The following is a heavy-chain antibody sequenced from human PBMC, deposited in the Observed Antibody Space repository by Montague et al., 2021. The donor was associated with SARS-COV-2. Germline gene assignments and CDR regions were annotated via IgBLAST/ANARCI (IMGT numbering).Heavy chain of an antibody. D-gene: IGHD6-13*01. Sequence: SETLSLTCTVSGGSISSSCYYWGWICQPKGQELEWIGCINYSGSTYSTPSLKSRVTIAVDTSKNQFSLKLSSVTAADTAVYYCARVGREQLVRLSGMDVWGQGATVTVSS. V-gene: IGHV4-39*07. J-gene: IGHJ6*02. CDR2: INYSGST. CDR1: GGSISSSCYY. CDR3: ARVGREQLVRLSGMDV.